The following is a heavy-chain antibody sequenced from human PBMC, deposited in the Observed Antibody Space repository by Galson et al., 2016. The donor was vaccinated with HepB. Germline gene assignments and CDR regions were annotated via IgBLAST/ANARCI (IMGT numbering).Heavy chain of an antibody. Sequence: CAISGDSVSSNSAAWNWIRQSPSRGLEWLGRTYYRSKWYNDYAVSVKSRITINPDTSKNQFSLQLNSVTPEDTAVYYCARDETRYNSSLNYYYYYYIDVWGKGTTVTVSS. V-gene: IGHV6-1*01. CDR2: TYYRSKWYN. CDR1: GDSVSSNSAA. D-gene: IGHD6-13*01. CDR3: ARDETRYNSSLNYYYYYYIDV. J-gene: IGHJ6*03.